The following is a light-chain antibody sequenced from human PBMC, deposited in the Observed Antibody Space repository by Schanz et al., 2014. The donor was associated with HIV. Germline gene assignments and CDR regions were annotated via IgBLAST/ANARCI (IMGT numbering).Light chain of an antibody. J-gene: IGLJ1*01. CDR1: AFNIGHYS. V-gene: IGLV1-51*01. CDR3: LSYDRSLSGPYL. Sequence: QSVLTQPPSVSAAPGQRVTISCSGSAFNIGHYSVSWYQQFPGTVPKLLIYDNNERPSDIPDRFSGSKSGTAASLAISGLQAEDEADYYCLSYDRSLSGPYLFGTGTKLTVL. CDR2: DNN.